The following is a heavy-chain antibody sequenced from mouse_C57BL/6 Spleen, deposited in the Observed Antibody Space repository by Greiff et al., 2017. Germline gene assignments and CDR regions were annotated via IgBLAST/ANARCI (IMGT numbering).Heavy chain of an antibody. V-gene: IGHV5-17*01. CDR1: GFTFSDYG. J-gene: IGHJ1*03. CDR3: ARSLPYFDV. CDR2: ISSGSSTI. Sequence: EVKLMESGGGLVKPGGSLKLSCAASGFTFSDYGMHWVRQAPEKGLEWVAYISSGSSTIYYADTVKGRFTISRDNAKNTLFLQMTSLRSEDTAMYYCARSLPYFDVWGTGTTVTVSS.